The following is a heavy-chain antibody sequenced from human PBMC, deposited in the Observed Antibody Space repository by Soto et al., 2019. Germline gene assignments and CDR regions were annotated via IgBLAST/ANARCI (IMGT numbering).Heavy chain of an antibody. CDR2: IWYDGSNK. V-gene: IGHV3-33*03. J-gene: IGHJ5*02. CDR1: GFTISTHG. D-gene: IGHD1-7*01. Sequence: QAQLVESGGGVVQPGTSLRLSCAASGFTISTHGMHWVRQAPGKGLEWLANIWYDGSNKFYAESVKGRFSISKDNSKNTLYLPMSSLRAEDTAVYYCAAATTWNFHLPSWGQGTQVTVSS. CDR3: AAATTWNFHLPS.